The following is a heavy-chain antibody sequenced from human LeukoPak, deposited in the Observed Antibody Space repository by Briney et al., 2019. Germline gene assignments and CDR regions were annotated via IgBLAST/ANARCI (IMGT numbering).Heavy chain of an antibody. Sequence: PSETLSLTCAVYGLSFSGYYWSWIRQTPGKGLEWIGEINHSGTSTYNPSLKSRITISVDTSKNQFSMNLNSVTAADTAVYYCARWTYGYYPGSGTHSSDYWGQGTLVTVSS. CDR1: GLSFSGYY. CDR2: INHSGTS. CDR3: ARWTYGYYPGSGTHSSDY. J-gene: IGHJ4*02. V-gene: IGHV4-34*01. D-gene: IGHD3-10*01.